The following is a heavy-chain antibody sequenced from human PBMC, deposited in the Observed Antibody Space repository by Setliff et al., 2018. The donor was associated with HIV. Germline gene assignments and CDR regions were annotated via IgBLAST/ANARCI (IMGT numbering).Heavy chain of an antibody. CDR2: IYHTGSS. Sequence: PSETLSLTCDVSGFSISSRYYWGWIRQSPGKGLEWIGNIYHTGSSYYNPSLKSRVTISVDTSKKQFSLKLTSVTAADTAVYYCVRHGGVRIQRRTGIDYWGQGTLVTVSS. CDR1: GFSISSRYY. D-gene: IGHD5-18*01. J-gene: IGHJ4*02. CDR3: VRHGGVRIQRRTGIDY. V-gene: IGHV4-38-2*01.